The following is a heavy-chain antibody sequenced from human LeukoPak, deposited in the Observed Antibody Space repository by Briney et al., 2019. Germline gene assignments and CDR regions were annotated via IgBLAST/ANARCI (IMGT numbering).Heavy chain of an antibody. D-gene: IGHD3-16*01. J-gene: IGHJ3*02. CDR1: GASISNSAYH. V-gene: IGHV4-39*07. CDR2: INYGGGT. Sequence: SETLSLTCTVSGASISNSAYHWGWIRQPPGKGLEWIGSINYGGGTHYNPSLKSRVTISADKSKNQSSLKLSSVTAADTAVYYCARARGGIDAFDIWGQGTMVTVSS. CDR3: ARARGGIDAFDI.